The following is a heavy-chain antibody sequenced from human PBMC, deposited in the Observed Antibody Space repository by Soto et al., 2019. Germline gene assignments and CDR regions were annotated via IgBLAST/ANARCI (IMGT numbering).Heavy chain of an antibody. CDR3: ARDRDYGDYEGDAFDI. D-gene: IGHD4-17*01. CDR1: GYTFTSYG. CDR2: ISAYNGNT. V-gene: IGHV1-18*01. Sequence: QVQLVQSGAEVKKPGASVKVSCKASGYTFTSYGISWVRQAPGQGLEWMGWISAYNGNTNYAQKLQGRVTMTTDTSTSTAYMELRSLRSHDTAVYYCARDRDYGDYEGDAFDIWGQGTMVTVSS. J-gene: IGHJ3*02.